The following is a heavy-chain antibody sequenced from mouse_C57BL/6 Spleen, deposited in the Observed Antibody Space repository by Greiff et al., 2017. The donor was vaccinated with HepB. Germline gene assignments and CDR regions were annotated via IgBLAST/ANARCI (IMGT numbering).Heavy chain of an antibody. CDR2: IDPSDSYT. CDR3: AREYSNSCAY. J-gene: IGHJ3*01. CDR1: GYTFTSYW. Sequence: QVQLQQPGAELVMPGASVKLSCKASGYTFTSYWMHWVKQRPGQGLEWIGEIDPSDSYTNYNQKFKGKSTLTVDKSSSTAYMQLSSLTSEDSAVYYCAREYSNSCAYWGQGTLVTVSA. V-gene: IGHV1-69*01. D-gene: IGHD2-5*01.